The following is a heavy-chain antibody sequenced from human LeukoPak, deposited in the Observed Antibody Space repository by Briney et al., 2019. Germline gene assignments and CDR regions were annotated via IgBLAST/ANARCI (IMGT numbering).Heavy chain of an antibody. Sequence: SETLSLTCTVSGGSISSYYWSWIRQPPGKGLEWIGYIYYSGSTNYNPSLKSRVTISVDTSKNQFPLKLSSVTAADTAVYYCARGAKQLELRGWFDPWGQGTLVTVSS. D-gene: IGHD1-7*01. CDR3: ARGAKQLELRGWFDP. CDR1: GGSISSYY. V-gene: IGHV4-59*01. J-gene: IGHJ5*02. CDR2: IYYSGST.